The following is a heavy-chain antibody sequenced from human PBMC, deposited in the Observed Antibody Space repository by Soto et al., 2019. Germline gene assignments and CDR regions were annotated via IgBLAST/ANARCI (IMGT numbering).Heavy chain of an antibody. Sequence: SETLSLTCTVSGGSISSGDYYWSWIRQPPGKGLEWIGYIYYSGSTYYNPSLKSRVTISVDTSKNQFSLKLSSVTAADTAVYYCARENSDSSGSGLDYWGQGTLVTVSS. CDR3: ARENSDSSGSGLDY. J-gene: IGHJ4*02. D-gene: IGHD3-22*01. V-gene: IGHV4-30-4*01. CDR2: IYYSGST. CDR1: GGSISSGDYY.